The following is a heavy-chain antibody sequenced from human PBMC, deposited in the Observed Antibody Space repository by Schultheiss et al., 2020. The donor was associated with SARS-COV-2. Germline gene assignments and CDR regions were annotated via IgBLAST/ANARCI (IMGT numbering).Heavy chain of an antibody. CDR3: GRRAVAGTGWFDP. V-gene: IGHV4-59*08. CDR1: GGSISSSYY. D-gene: IGHD6-19*01. CDR2: IYYSGST. Sequence: SETLSLTCAVSGGSISSSYYWSWIRQPPGKGLEWIGYIYYSGSTNYNPSLKSRVTISVDTSRNQFSLKLSSVTAADTAVYYCGRRAVAGTGWFDPWGQGTLVTVSS. J-gene: IGHJ5*02.